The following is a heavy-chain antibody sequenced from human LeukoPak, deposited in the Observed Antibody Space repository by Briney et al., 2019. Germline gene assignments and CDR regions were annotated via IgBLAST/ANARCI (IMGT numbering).Heavy chain of an antibody. J-gene: IGHJ4*02. V-gene: IGHV3-30*18. Sequence: RGSLRLSCAASGFTFSSYGMHWVRQAPGKGLEWVAVISYDGSNKYYADSVKGRFTISRDNSKNTLYLQMNSLRAEDTAVYYCAKDGGYCSSTRCYTALDYWGQGTLVTVFS. CDR1: GFTFSSYG. CDR3: AKDGGYCSSTRCYTALDY. D-gene: IGHD2-2*02. CDR2: ISYDGSNK.